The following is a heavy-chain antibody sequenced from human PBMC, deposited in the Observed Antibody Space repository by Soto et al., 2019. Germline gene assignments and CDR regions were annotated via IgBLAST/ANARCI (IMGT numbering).Heavy chain of an antibody. D-gene: IGHD3-22*01. CDR3: ARDYWSLFHYYDSSGYYLNWFDP. V-gene: IGHV1-18*01. Sequence: ASVKVSCKASGYTFTSYGISWVRQAPGQGLEWMGWISAYNGNTNYAQKLQGRVTMTTDTSTSTAYMELRSLRSDDTAVYYCARDYWSLFHYYDSSGYYLNWFDPWGQGTLVTVSS. CDR1: GYTFTSYG. CDR2: ISAYNGNT. J-gene: IGHJ5*02.